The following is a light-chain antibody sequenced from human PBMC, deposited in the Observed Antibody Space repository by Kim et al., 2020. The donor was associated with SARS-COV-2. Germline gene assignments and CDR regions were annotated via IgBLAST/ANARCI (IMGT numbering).Light chain of an antibody. V-gene: IGKV1-5*03. CDR1: QSIRTW. J-gene: IGKJ4*01. CDR3: QQYSSYFVT. Sequence: ALVGDRVTITCRASQSIRTWLAWFQQKPGKSPKSLIYKASILQGGVSSRFSASGSGTEFTLTISSLQPDDLATYYCQQYSSYFVTFGGGTKVDIK. CDR2: KAS.